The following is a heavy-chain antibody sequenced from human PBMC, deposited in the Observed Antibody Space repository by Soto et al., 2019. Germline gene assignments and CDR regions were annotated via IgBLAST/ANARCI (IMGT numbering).Heavy chain of an antibody. CDR3: AKPFVAHLNVGDAFDI. D-gene: IGHD5-12*01. Sequence: QVQLVESGGGVVQPGRSLRLSCAASGFTFSRYGMHWVRQAPGKGLEWVTVISYDGRNQYYADSVKGRFTISKDNSKNTLYLQMDSQRAEDTAVYYCAKPFVAHLNVGDAFDIWGQGTMVTVSS. CDR2: ISYDGRNQ. CDR1: GFTFSRYG. J-gene: IGHJ3*02. V-gene: IGHV3-30*18.